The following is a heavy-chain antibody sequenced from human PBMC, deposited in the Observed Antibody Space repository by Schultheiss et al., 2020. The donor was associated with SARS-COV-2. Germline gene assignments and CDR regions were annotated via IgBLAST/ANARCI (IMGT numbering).Heavy chain of an antibody. Sequence: ASVKVSCKASGYTFTSYGISWVRQAPGQGLEWMGWISAYNGNTNYAQKLQGRVTMTTDTSTSTAYMELSSLRSEDTAVYYCARRPGYSSSWSWFDPWGQGTLVTVSS. D-gene: IGHD6-13*01. CDR3: ARRPGYSSSWSWFDP. V-gene: IGHV1-18*01. CDR1: GYTFTSYG. J-gene: IGHJ5*02. CDR2: ISAYNGNT.